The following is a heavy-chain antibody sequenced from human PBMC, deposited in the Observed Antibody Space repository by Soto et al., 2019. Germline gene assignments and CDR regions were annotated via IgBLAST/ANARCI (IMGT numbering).Heavy chain of an antibody. J-gene: IGHJ4*02. D-gene: IGHD2-2*02. Sequence: GGSLRLSCAASGFTFSSYGMHWVRQAPGKGLEWVAVISYDGSNKYYADSVKGRFTISRDNSKNTLYLQMNSLRAEDTAVYYCASLVGPDVIPLDYWGQGTLVTVSS. V-gene: IGHV3-30*03. CDR3: ASLVGPDVIPLDY. CDR2: ISYDGSNK. CDR1: GFTFSSYG.